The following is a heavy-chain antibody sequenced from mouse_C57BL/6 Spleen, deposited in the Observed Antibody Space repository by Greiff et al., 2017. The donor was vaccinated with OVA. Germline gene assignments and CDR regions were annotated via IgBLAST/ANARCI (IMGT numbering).Heavy chain of an antibody. CDR3: ARRGDGYYYDY. CDR2: IYPGSGNT. D-gene: IGHD2-3*01. V-gene: IGHV1-66*01. J-gene: IGHJ2*01. CDR1: GYSFTSYY. Sequence: VKLMESGPELVKPGASVKISCKASGYSFTSYYIHWVKQRPGQGLEWIGWIYPGSGNTKYNEKFKGKATLTADTSSSTAYMQLSSLTSEDSAVYYCARRGDGYYYDYWGQGTTLTVSS.